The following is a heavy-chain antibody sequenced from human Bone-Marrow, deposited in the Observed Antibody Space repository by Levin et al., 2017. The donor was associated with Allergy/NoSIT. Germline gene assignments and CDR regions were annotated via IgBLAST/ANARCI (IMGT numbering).Heavy chain of an antibody. Sequence: ASVKVSCKAPGYTFTSYGISWVRQAPGQGLEWMGWISAYNGNTNYAQKLQGRVTMTTDTSTSTAYMELRSLRSDDTAVYYCARDLGVVDAVDDKVAKPPYDYWGQGTLVTVSS. CDR2: ISAYNGNT. CDR3: ARDLGVVDAVDDKVAKPPYDY. CDR1: GYTFTSYG. D-gene: IGHD3-3*01. V-gene: IGHV1-18*01. J-gene: IGHJ4*02.